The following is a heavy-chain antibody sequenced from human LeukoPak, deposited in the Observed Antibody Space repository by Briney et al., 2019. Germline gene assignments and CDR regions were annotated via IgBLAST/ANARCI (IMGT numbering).Heavy chain of an antibody. CDR1: GYTFTGYY. V-gene: IGHV1-24*01. J-gene: IGHJ4*02. CDR2: FDPEDGET. CDR3: ATVLAVAGTRGWDFDY. D-gene: IGHD6-19*01. Sequence: ASVKVSCKASGYTFTGYYMHWVRQAPGKGLEWMGGFDPEDGETIYAQKFQGRVTMTEDTSTDTAYMELSSLRSEDTAVYYCATVLAVAGTRGWDFDYWGQGTLVTVSS.